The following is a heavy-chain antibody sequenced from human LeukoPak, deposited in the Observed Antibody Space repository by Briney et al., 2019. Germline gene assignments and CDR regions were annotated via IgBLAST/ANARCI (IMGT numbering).Heavy chain of an antibody. Sequence: PGGSLRLSCAASGFTFDDYAMHWVRQAPGKGLEWVSGISWNSGSIGYADSVKGRFTISRDNAKNSLYLQMNSLRAEDTAVYYCARGGDYYDSSGYTIGTEYFQHWGQGTLVTVSS. V-gene: IGHV3-9*01. CDR1: GFTFDDYA. CDR3: ARGGDYYDSSGYTIGTEYFQH. CDR2: ISWNSGSI. J-gene: IGHJ1*01. D-gene: IGHD3-22*01.